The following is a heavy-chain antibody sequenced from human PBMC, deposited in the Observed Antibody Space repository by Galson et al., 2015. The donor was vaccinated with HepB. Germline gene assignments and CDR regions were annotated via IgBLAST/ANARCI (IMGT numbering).Heavy chain of an antibody. CDR1: GFTFSSYA. V-gene: IGHV3-23*01. D-gene: IGHD3-3*01. CDR2: ISGSGGST. CDR3: AKGRLRFLVGTWFDP. J-gene: IGHJ5*02. Sequence: SLRLSCAASGFTFSSYAMSWVRQAPGKGLEWVSAISGSGGSTYYADSVKGRFTISRDNSKNTLYLQMNSLRAEDTAVYYCAKGRLRFLVGTWFDPWGQGTLVTVSS.